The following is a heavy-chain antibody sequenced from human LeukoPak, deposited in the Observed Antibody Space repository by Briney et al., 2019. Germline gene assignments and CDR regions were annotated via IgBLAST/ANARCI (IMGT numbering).Heavy chain of an antibody. J-gene: IGHJ4*02. Sequence: ASVKLSCKASGYTFTGYYMHWVRQAPGQGLEWMGWINPNSGGTNYAQKFQGRVTMTRDTSISTAYMELSRLRSDDTAVYYCARENIAVAGHFDYWGQGTLVTVSS. CDR1: GYTFTGYY. V-gene: IGHV1-2*02. D-gene: IGHD6-19*01. CDR3: ARENIAVAGHFDY. CDR2: INPNSGGT.